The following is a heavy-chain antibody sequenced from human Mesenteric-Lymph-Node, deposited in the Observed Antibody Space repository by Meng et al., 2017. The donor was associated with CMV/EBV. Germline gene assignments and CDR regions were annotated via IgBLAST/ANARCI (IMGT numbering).Heavy chain of an antibody. CDR2: IYRGGST. Sequence: GGSLRLSCAASGFVVSDNYMSWVRQAPGKGLEWVSVIYRGGSTYFGESVKGRFTISRDNSKNILYLQMHSLRVEDTAVYFCAKVAMVRGVLFESWGQGILVTVSS. CDR3: AKVAMVRGVLFES. D-gene: IGHD3-10*01. J-gene: IGHJ5*01. V-gene: IGHV3-53*01. CDR1: GFVVSDNY.